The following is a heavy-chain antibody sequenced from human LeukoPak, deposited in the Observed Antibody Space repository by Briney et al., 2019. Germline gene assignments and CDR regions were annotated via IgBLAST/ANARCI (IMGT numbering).Heavy chain of an antibody. J-gene: IGHJ6*02. CDR2: ISSSGSTI. CDR3: ARDADLSSGWYGAYYYGMDV. CDR1: GLTFSDYY. Sequence: GGSLRLSCAASGLTFSDYYMSWIRQAPGKGLEWVSYISSSGSTIYYADSVKGRFTISRDNAKNSLYLQMNSLRAEDTAVYYCARDADLSSGWYGAYYYGMDVWGQGTTVTVSS. D-gene: IGHD6-19*01. V-gene: IGHV3-11*01.